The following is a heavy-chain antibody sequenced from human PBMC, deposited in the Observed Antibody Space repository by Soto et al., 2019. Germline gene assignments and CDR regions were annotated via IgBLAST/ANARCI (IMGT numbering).Heavy chain of an antibody. CDR3: AKDRVGGGLDY. D-gene: IGHD2-15*01. Sequence: EVQLLQSGGGLVQPGGSLRLSCAASGFIFSNYAMNWVRQAPGKGLEWVSIVTSRGDTTYYADSVKGRFTISRDNSKNTVYLQVNSLTAEATAVYYCAKDRVGGGLDYWGQGTLVSVSS. J-gene: IGHJ4*02. CDR1: GFIFSNYA. CDR2: VTSRGDTT. V-gene: IGHV3-23*01.